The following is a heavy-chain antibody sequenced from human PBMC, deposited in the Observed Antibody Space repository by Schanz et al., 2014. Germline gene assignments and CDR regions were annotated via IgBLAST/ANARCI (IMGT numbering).Heavy chain of an antibody. Sequence: EVQLVESGGGVVQPGRSLRLSCAASGFTFSTHAMHWVRQAPGKGLEWVGRTRNRANNYFTEYAASVKGRFTISRDDSKNSLYLQMSSLRAEDTAVYYCAKSQGSSFDSWGQGTLVTVSS. V-gene: IGHV3-72*01. J-gene: IGHJ4*02. CDR2: TRNRANNYFT. CDR3: AKSQGSSFDS. D-gene: IGHD6-13*01. CDR1: GFTFSTHA.